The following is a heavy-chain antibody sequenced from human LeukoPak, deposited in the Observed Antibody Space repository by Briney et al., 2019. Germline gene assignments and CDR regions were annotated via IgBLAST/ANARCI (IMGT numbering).Heavy chain of an antibody. D-gene: IGHD3-10*01. CDR2: IWYDGSNK. Sequence: PGGSLRLSCAASGFTFSSYGMHWVRQAPGKGLECIAFIWYDGSNKYYAASEKRRFTISRHNSKNMLYLQMNSLRAEDTAVYYCAEGFWYGSGSQYFDYWGQGTLVTVSS. J-gene: IGHJ4*02. CDR1: GFTFSSYG. V-gene: IGHV3-30*02. CDR3: AEGFWYGSGSQYFDY.